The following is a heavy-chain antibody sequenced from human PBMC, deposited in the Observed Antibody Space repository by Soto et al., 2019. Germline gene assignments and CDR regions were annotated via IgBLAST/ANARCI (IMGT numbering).Heavy chain of an antibody. CDR1: GFSFSTFA. V-gene: IGHV3-23*01. CDR3: AGPGYSSQAY. D-gene: IGHD5-18*01. CDR2: ISGRGDDT. J-gene: IGHJ4*02. Sequence: GGSLRLSCAASGFSFSTFALSWVRQAPGEGLEWVSAISGRGDDTDYADSVKGRFTISRDNXKNTLYLQMDSRRAEDAAIYCCAGPGYSSQAYWGQGTMVTVSS.